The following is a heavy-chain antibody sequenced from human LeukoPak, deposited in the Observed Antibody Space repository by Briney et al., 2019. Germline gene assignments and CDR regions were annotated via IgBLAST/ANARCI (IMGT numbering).Heavy chain of an antibody. Sequence: PGGSLRLSCAASRFTFSSYWMHWVRQAPGKGLVWVSRINTDESGTSYADSVKGRFTTSRDNAKNTLYLQMNSLRAEDTAVYYCARGNAHALDIWGQGTMVTVSS. CDR1: RFTFSSYW. D-gene: IGHD1-1*01. CDR3: ARGNAHALDI. CDR2: INTDESGT. V-gene: IGHV3-74*01. J-gene: IGHJ3*02.